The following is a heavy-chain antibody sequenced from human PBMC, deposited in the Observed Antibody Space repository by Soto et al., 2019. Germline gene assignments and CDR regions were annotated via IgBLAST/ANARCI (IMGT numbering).Heavy chain of an antibody. J-gene: IGHJ4*02. V-gene: IGHV4-30-4*01. CDR3: ARKSGSYYEFDY. CDR1: GGSISSGDYY. D-gene: IGHD1-26*01. Sequence: SETLSLTCTVSGGSISSGDYYWSWIRQPPGKGLEWIGYIYYSGSTYYNPSLKSRVTISVDTSKNQFSLKLSSVTAADTAVYYCARKSGSYYEFDYWGQGTLVTVSS. CDR2: IYYSGST.